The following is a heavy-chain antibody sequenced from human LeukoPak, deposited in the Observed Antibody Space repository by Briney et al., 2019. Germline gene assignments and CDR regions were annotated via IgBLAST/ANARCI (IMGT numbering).Heavy chain of an antibody. V-gene: IGHV3-66*04. CDR3: ARHLYYYDSSGYPLVDY. CDR1: GFALNAYS. Sequence: GGSLRLSCAASGFALNAYSLTWVRQAPGKGLEWVSVIYSGGSTYYADSVKGRFTISRDNSKNTLYLQMNSLRAEDTAVYYCARHLYYYDSSGYPLVDYWGQGTLVTVSS. CDR2: IYSGGST. D-gene: IGHD3-22*01. J-gene: IGHJ4*02.